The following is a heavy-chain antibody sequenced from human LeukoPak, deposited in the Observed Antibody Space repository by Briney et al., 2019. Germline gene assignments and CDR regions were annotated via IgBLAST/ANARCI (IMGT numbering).Heavy chain of an antibody. Sequence: GGSLRLSCAASGFTFSSYSMNWVRQAPGKGLEWVSSISSSSSYIYYADSVKGRFTISRDNAKNSLYLQMNSLRAEDRAVYYCARQYSSGYYYYFDYWGQGTLVTVSS. J-gene: IGHJ4*02. V-gene: IGHV3-21*01. D-gene: IGHD3-22*01. CDR2: ISSSSSYI. CDR3: ARQYSSGYYYYFDY. CDR1: GFTFSSYS.